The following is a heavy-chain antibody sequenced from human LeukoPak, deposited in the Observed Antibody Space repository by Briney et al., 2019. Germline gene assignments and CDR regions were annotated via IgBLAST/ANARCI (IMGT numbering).Heavy chain of an antibody. CDR2: INSGGSGT. V-gene: IGHV3-74*01. CDR1: GFTFRSYW. Sequence: QPGGPLRLFCAASGFTFRSYWMHWVRHAPGKALVWVSRINSGGSGTRYADSVKGRFTISRHNAQITLYLQMNSLRAEDTAVYYCAREMRDSYFDFWSGYYEEDNWFDPWGQGTLVTVSS. CDR3: AREMRDSYFDFWSGYYEEDNWFDP. D-gene: IGHD3-3*01. J-gene: IGHJ5*02.